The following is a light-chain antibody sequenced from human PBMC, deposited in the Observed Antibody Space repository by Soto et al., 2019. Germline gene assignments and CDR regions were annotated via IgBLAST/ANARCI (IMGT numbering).Light chain of an antibody. CDR1: SGFVGSFSL. V-gene: IGLV2-23*01. Sequence: QSALAQPASVSGSPGQSINISCTGTSGFVGSFSLVSWYQQHPGKAPKVMISEGHRRPSGVPDRFSGSTSVNSASLTISGLQADDEADYYCCLDIGATNYVFGIATKVTVX. J-gene: IGLJ1*01. CDR3: CLDIGATNYV. CDR2: EGH.